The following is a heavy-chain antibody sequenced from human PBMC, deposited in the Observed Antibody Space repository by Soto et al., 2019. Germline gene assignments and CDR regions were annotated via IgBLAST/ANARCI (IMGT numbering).Heavy chain of an antibody. J-gene: IGHJ4*02. D-gene: IGHD3-3*01. V-gene: IGHV1-18*01. CDR2: ISAYNGNT. CDR1: GYTFTSYG. CDR3: ARDQGDDFWSGYSRPIDY. Sequence: ASVKVSCKASGYTFTSYGISWVRQAPGQGIEWMGWISAYNGNTNYTQKLQGRVTMTTDTSTSTAYMELRSLRSDDTAVYYFARDQGDDFWSGYSRPIDYWGQGTLVTVSS.